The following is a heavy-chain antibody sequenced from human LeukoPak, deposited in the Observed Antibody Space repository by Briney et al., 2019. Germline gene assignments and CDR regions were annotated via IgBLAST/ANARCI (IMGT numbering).Heavy chain of an antibody. CDR3: ASHTFSGWYQFDY. J-gene: IGHJ4*02. D-gene: IGHD6-19*01. CDR1: GFSFGRYS. CDR2: ISDDGRTK. Sequence: GGSLRLSCAASGFSFGRYSMDWVRQAPGKGLAWIAYISDDGRTKYYADSVKGRFTISRDNNNDSVFLEMNSLRNEDTAVYYCASHTFSGWYQFDYWGQGTLVTVSS. V-gene: IGHV3-48*02.